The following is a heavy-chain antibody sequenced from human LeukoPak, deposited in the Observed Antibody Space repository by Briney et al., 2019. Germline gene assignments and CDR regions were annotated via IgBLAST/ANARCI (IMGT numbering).Heavy chain of an antibody. J-gene: IGHJ4*02. CDR3: ARDDYDILTGYYKGLDY. D-gene: IGHD3-9*01. CDR1: GYTFTGYY. V-gene: IGHV1-2*02. CDR2: INPNSGGT. Sequence: ASVKVSCKASGYTFTGYYMHWVRQAPGQGLEWMGWINPNSGGTNYAQKLQGRVTMTRDTSISTAYMELSRLRSDDTAVYYCARDDYDILTGYYKGLDYWGQGTLVTVSS.